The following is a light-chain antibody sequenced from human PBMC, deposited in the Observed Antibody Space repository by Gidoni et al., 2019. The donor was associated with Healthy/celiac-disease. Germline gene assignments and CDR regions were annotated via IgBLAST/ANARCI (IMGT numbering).Light chain of an antibody. J-gene: IGLJ2*01. CDR3: CSYAGRG. CDR1: SSDVGSYNL. Sequence: QSALTPPASVSGSPGQSITISCTGTSSDVGSYNLVSWYQQHPGKAPKLMIYEGSKRPSGVSNRFTGSKSGNTASLTISGLQAEDEADYYCCSYAGRGFGGGTKLTVL. V-gene: IGLV2-23*01. CDR2: EGS.